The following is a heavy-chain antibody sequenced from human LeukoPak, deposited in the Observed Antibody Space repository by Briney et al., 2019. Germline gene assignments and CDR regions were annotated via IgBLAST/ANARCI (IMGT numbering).Heavy chain of an antibody. D-gene: IGHD6-19*01. CDR3: AKGPWLAYPYYFDY. V-gene: IGHV3-7*03. CDR2: IKQDGSEK. Sequence: GGSLRLSCAASGFTFSSYWMSWVRQAPGKGLEWVANIKQDGSEKYYADSVKGRFTISRDNSKNTLYLQMNSLRAEDTAVYYCAKGPWLAYPYYFDYWGQGTLVTVSS. CDR1: GFTFSSYW. J-gene: IGHJ4*02.